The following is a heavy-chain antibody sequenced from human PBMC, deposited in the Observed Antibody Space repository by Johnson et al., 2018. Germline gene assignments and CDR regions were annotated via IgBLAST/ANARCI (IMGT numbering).Heavy chain of an antibody. CDR2: ISYDGSDK. J-gene: IGHJ4*02. Sequence: VQLVESGGGVVQSGRSLRLSCAASGFTFSSFGIHWVRQAPGKGLEWVAAISYDGSDKYSADTVKGRFTISRDNSKNRLYLQMNGLRAEDTALYYCAKDGPGVVALDYWGRGTLVTVSS. CDR1: GFTFSSFG. D-gene: IGHD3-3*01. V-gene: IGHV3-30*18. CDR3: AKDGPGVVALDY.